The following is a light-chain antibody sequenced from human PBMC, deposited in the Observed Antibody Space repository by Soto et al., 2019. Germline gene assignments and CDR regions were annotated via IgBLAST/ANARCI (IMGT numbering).Light chain of an antibody. V-gene: IGKV1-39*01. CDR1: QSISSY. J-gene: IGKJ5*01. CDR2: AAS. Sequence: DIQMTQSPSSLSASVRDRVTITCRASQSISSYLNWYQQKPGKAPKLLIYAASSLQSGVPSRFSGSGSGTDFTLTISSLQPEDSATYYCQQLRAYPITFGQGTRLEIK. CDR3: QQLRAYPIT.